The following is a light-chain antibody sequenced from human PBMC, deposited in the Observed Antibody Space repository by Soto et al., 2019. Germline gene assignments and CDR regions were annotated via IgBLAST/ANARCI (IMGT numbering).Light chain of an antibody. CDR2: EVS. CDR1: SSDVGGYNY. V-gene: IGLV2-14*01. Sequence: QSALTQPASVSGSPGQSITIACTGTSSDVGGYNYVSWYQQYPGKAPKLMIYEVSNRPSGVSKRFSGSKSGNTASLTISGLQAEDEADYYCSSYTSSSTLVFGTGTKLTVL. CDR3: SSYTSSSTLV. J-gene: IGLJ1*01.